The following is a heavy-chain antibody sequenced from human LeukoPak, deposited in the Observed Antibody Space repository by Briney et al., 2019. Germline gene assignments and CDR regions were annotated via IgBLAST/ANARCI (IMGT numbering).Heavy chain of an antibody. Sequence: SQTLSLICTVSRDSVNSNNYYWAWIRQPAGKGLEWIGRVYSTGSTTYSPSLKSRVTISVDTSKNQVSLELRSVTAADTAVYYCARVFINPQRDYYFDYWGQGTLVTVSS. CDR3: ARVFINPQRDYYFDY. CDR1: RDSVNSNNYY. J-gene: IGHJ4*02. V-gene: IGHV4-61*02. D-gene: IGHD3-10*01. CDR2: VYSTGST.